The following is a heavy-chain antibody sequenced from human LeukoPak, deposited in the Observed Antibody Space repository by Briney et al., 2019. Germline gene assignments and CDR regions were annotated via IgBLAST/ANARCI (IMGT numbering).Heavy chain of an antibody. Sequence: GGSLRLSCAASGFTVSSNYMSWVRQAPGKGLEWVSVIYSGGSTYYADSVKGRFTISRDNSKNTLYLQMNSLRAEDTAVYYCARGMTTVTNDALDIWGQGTMVTVSS. V-gene: IGHV3-66*01. D-gene: IGHD4-17*01. CDR3: ARGMTTVTNDALDI. CDR1: GFTVSSNY. CDR2: IYSGGST. J-gene: IGHJ3*02.